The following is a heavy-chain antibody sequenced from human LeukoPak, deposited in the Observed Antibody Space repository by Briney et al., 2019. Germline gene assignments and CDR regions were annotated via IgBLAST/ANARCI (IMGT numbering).Heavy chain of an antibody. V-gene: IGHV3-66*01. CDR2: IYGDGTK. Sequence: GGSLRLSCAASGFTVSNDYMAWVRQAPGRGLEWVSLIYGDGTKFYTDSVKGRFTISRDNFKNTLYLQMSSLRPEDTDLYYCARDRAGAQSWVALDPWGQGTLVTVSS. D-gene: IGHD3-10*01. CDR3: ARDRAGAQSWVALDP. J-gene: IGHJ5*02. CDR1: GFTVSNDY.